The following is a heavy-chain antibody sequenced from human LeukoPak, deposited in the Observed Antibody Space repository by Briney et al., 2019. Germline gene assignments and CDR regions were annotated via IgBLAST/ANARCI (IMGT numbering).Heavy chain of an antibody. V-gene: IGHV1-3*01. CDR2: INAGNGNT. Sequence: ASVKVSCKASGYTFTSYAMHWARQAPGQRLEWMGWINAGNGNTKYPQKFQGRVTTTRDTSASTAYMELSSLRSEDTAVYYCARDRSSWYFVYYYYGMDVWGQGTTVTVSS. D-gene: IGHD6-13*01. CDR1: GYTFTSYA. J-gene: IGHJ6*02. CDR3: ARDRSSWYFVYYYYGMDV.